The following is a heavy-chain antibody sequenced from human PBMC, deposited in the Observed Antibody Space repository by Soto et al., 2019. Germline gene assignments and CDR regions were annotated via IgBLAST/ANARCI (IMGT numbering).Heavy chain of an antibody. V-gene: IGHV3-33*01. Sequence: QGQLVESGGGVVQPGRSLRLSCAASGFTFSNYGIHWVRQAPGKGLERVAVIWFDGSNKYSADSVKGRFTISRDNSKNTLYLQMHSLRAEDTSVDYCVRVGITATTFRGFDYWGQGILVTVAS. D-gene: IGHD1-20*01. J-gene: IGHJ4*02. CDR1: GFTFSNYG. CDR2: IWFDGSNK. CDR3: VRVGITATTFRGFDY.